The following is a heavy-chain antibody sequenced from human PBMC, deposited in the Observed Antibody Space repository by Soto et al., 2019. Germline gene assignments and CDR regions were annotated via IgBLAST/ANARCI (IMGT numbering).Heavy chain of an antibody. Sequence: SETLSLTCTVSGGSISSYYWSWIRQPAGKGLEWIGRIYTSGSTNYNPSLKSRVTMSVDTSKNQFSLKLSSVTAADTAVYYCAREGDSSGWYVDDYWGQGTLVTVSS. CDR1: GGSISSYY. J-gene: IGHJ4*02. CDR2: IYTSGST. V-gene: IGHV4-4*07. CDR3: AREGDSSGWYVDDY. D-gene: IGHD6-19*01.